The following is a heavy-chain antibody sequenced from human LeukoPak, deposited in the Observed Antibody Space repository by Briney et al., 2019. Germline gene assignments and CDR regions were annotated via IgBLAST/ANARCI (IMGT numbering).Heavy chain of an antibody. CDR1: GYTFTGYY. CDR2: INPNSGGT. V-gene: IGHV1-2*02. Sequence: ASVKVSCEASGYTFTGYYMHWVRQAPGQGLEWMGWINPNSGGTNYAQKFQGRVTMTRDTSISAAYMELSRLRSDDTAVYYCARVYFFDGSGDYPYYFDYWGQGTLVTVSS. J-gene: IGHJ4*02. CDR3: ARVYFFDGSGDYPYYFDY. D-gene: IGHD3-22*01.